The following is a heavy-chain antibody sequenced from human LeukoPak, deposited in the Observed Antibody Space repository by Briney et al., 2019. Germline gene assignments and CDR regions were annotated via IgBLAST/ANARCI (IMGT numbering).Heavy chain of an antibody. J-gene: IGHJ3*01. D-gene: IGHD1-26*01. CDR2: ISGTGGT. CDR3: ANWQWEPL. V-gene: IGHV3-23*01. Sequence: GGSLRLSCAASGFTFNTYPMSWVRQAPGTGLEWVSVISGTGGTYYADSVKGRFTISRDNSKNTVYLQMNSLRAEDTAVYYCANWQWEPLWGQGTMVTVSS. CDR1: GFTFNTYP.